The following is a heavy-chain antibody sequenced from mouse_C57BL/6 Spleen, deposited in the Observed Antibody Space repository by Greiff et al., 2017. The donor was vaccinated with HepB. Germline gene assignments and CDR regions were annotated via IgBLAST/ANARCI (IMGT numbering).Heavy chain of an antibody. Sequence: EVQLQQSGPELVKPGASVKISCKASGYTFTDYYMNWVKQSHGKSLEWIGDINPNNGGTSYNQKFKGKATLTVDKSSSTAYMELRSLTSEDSAVYYCARYPDYGSPAWFAYWGQGTLVTVSA. CDR3: ARYPDYGSPAWFAY. J-gene: IGHJ3*01. V-gene: IGHV1-26*01. CDR1: GYTFTDYY. D-gene: IGHD1-1*01. CDR2: INPNNGGT.